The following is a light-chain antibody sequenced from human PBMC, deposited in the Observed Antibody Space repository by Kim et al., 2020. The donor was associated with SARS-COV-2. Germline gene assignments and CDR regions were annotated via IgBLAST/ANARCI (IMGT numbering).Light chain of an antibody. CDR1: QSVSTS. CDR3: QHYSTTPLT. CDR2: GAS. V-gene: IGKV3-15*01. J-gene: IGKJ4*01. Sequence: VSPGERPTLSCRASQSVSTSLASYQQKPGQAPRLLIYGASTRATGIPARFSGSGSGTEFTLTISSLQSEDFAVYTCQHYSTTPLTFGGGTKVDIK.